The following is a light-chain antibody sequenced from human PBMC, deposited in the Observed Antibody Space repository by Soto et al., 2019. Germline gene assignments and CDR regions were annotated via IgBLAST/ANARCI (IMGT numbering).Light chain of an antibody. CDR1: QDISNY. Sequence: DIQMTQSPSSLSASVGERVTITCQASQDISNYLNWYQQKPGKAPKLLIYDASNLETGVPSRFSGSGSCTDFTFTISSLQTEDISTYYCQQYDNLPPYTFGQGTKLEIK. J-gene: IGKJ2*01. V-gene: IGKV1-33*01. CDR3: QQYDNLPPYT. CDR2: DAS.